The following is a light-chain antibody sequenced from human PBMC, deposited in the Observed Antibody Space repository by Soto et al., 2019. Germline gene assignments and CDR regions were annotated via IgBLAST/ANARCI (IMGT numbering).Light chain of an antibody. V-gene: IGLV2-14*03. CDR2: EVS. Sequence: QSALAQPASVSGSPAQSITISCTGTSSDVGAYDFVSWYQQHPDKAPKLMIYEVSNRPSGVSYRFSGSKSVNTATLTISGLQAEDEADYYCSSYTTSSTRVFGTGTKVTVL. J-gene: IGLJ1*01. CDR3: SSYTTSSTRV. CDR1: SSDVGAYDF.